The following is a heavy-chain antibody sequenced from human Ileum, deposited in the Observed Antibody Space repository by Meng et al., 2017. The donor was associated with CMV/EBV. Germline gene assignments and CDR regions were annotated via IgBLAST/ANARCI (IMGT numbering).Heavy chain of an antibody. CDR1: GDSMNDYF. CDR2: IYSNGAT. Sequence: QGHLQEAGPGLVKPSETLALICTVSGDSMNDYFWTWIRQPAGKGLEWIGRIYSNGATNYNPSLQSRVTMSIDTSKNQFSLKVTSVTAADTAVYYCARDLIRDDTGSWFDPWGQGTLVTVSS. J-gene: IGHJ5*02. D-gene: IGHD3-16*01. V-gene: IGHV4-4*07. CDR3: ARDLIRDDTGSWFDP.